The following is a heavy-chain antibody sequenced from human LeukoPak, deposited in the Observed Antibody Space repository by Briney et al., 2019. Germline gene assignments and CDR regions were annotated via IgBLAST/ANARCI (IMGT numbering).Heavy chain of an antibody. CDR3: AKDPYCSSTSCPDEVGMDV. CDR1: GFTFSSYA. D-gene: IGHD2-2*01. V-gene: IGHV3-23*01. Sequence: PGGSLRLSCAASGFTFSSYAMSWVRQAPGKGLEWVSAISGSGGSTYYADSVKGRFTISRDNSKNTLYLQMNSLRAEDTAVYYCAKDPYCSSTSCPDEVGMDVWGQGTTVTVSS. CDR2: ISGSGGST. J-gene: IGHJ6*02.